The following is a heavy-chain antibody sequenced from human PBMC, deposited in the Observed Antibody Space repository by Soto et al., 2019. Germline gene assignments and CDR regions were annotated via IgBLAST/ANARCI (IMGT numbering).Heavy chain of an antibody. CDR3: ARGGGTILAPLP. V-gene: IGHV1-2*02. CDR1: GYTFTGYF. CDR2: INPNSGAT. Sequence: QVQLVQSGAEVKKPGASVKVSCKASGYTFTGYFMHWVRQAPGQGLERMGWINPNSGATKYAQKLQGRVTLSRDTSIRTAYMELTGLRSDDTAVYYCARGGGTILAPLPWGQGTQVTVSS. D-gene: IGHD3-3*01. J-gene: IGHJ5*02.